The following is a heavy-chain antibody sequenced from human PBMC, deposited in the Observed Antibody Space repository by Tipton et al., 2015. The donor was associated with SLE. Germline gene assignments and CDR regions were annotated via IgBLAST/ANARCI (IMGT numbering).Heavy chain of an antibody. CDR3: ARAFPGYYYYMDV. CDR1: GFIFDSYV. CDR2: IWNDGTKT. Sequence: RSLRLSCAASGFIFDSYVMHWLRRAPGKGLERVAVIWNDGTKTYYADSVKGRFTISGDNFKNTLYLQMNSLRAEDTAVYYCARAFPGYYYYMDVWGKGTTVTVSS. V-gene: IGHV3-33*08. J-gene: IGHJ6*03.